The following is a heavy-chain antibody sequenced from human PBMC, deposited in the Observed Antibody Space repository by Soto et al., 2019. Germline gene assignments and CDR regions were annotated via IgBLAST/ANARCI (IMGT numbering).Heavy chain of an antibody. CDR2: IIPILGIA. CDR1: GGTFSSYT. J-gene: IGHJ5*02. D-gene: IGHD2-15*01. CDR3: ARDYKGTGYCSGGSCRGSDA. V-gene: IGHV1-69*04. Sequence: ASVKVSCKASGGTFSSYTISWGRQAPGQGLEWMGRIIPILGIANYAQKFQGRVTITADKSTSTAYMELSSLRSEDTAVYYCARDYKGTGYCSGGSCRGSDAWGQGTLVTVSS.